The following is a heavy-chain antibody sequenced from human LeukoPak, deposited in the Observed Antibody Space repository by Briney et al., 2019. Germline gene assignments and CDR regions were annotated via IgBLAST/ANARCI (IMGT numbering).Heavy chain of an antibody. J-gene: IGHJ4*02. D-gene: IGHD5-18*01. V-gene: IGHV3-23*01. CDR3: AREGVDTAMVYYFDD. CDR2: ISGSGGST. CDR1: GLTFSSYA. Sequence: GGSLSLSCAASGLTFSSYAMSWVRQAPGKGVEWVSAISGSGGSTYYAASVKGRFTISGDNSKNPLYLQMSSLRAEDTAVYYCAREGVDTAMVYYFDDWGQGALVTVSS.